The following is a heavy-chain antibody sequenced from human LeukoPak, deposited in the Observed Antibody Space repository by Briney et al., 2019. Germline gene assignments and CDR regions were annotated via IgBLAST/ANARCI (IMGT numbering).Heavy chain of an antibody. CDR1: GFTFTNYA. Sequence: GGSLRLSCAASGFTFTNYAMSWVRQAPGMGLEWVSGISGSDSGTYYADSVKGRFTISRDNSRNTLYLQINSLRAEDTAAYYCARLYCSGGSCYSVDYWGQGTLVTVSS. V-gene: IGHV3-23*01. CDR3: ARLYCSGGSCYSVDY. J-gene: IGHJ4*02. D-gene: IGHD2-15*01. CDR2: ISGSDSGT.